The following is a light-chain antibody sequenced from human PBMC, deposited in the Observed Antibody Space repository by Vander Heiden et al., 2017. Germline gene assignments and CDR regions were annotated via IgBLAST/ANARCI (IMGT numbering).Light chain of an antibody. CDR1: SSNIGSHN. J-gene: IGLJ3*02. V-gene: IGLV1-44*01. CDR2: SNN. CDR3: ATWDVTLTGYWG. Sequence: QSVLTQPPSASGTPGQRVTISCSGSSSNIGSHNVNWYQQLSGRAPKLLIHSNNQRPSGVPDRFSGSRSGTSASLAISGLQSEDESVYYCATWDVTLTGYWGFGGGTKLTVL.